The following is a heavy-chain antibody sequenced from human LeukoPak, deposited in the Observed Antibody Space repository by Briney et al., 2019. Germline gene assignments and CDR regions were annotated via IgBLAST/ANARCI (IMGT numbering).Heavy chain of an antibody. V-gene: IGHV1-2*06. CDR1: GYTFTGYY. CDR2: INPNSGGT. Sequence: GASVKVSCKASGYTFTGYYMHWVRQAPGQGLEWMGRINPNSGGTNYAQKFQGRVTMTRDTSISTAYMELSRLRSDDTAVYYCVRVRVFGETNNWFDPWGQGTLVTVSS. J-gene: IGHJ5*02. CDR3: VRVRVFGETNNWFDP. D-gene: IGHD3-10*01.